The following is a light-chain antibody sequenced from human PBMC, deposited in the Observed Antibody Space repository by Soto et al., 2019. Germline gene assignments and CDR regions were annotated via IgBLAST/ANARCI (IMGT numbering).Light chain of an antibody. CDR3: QQHNSSPWT. J-gene: IGKJ1*01. CDR2: DAS. Sequence: DIQMTQSPSTLSASVGDRVTITCRASQSISDWLAWFQQKPGKAPKLMIYDASSLESGVPSRFSGSGSGTEFTLTINSPQPEDFATYYCQQHNSSPWTFGQGTKVEI. V-gene: IGKV1-5*01. CDR1: QSISDW.